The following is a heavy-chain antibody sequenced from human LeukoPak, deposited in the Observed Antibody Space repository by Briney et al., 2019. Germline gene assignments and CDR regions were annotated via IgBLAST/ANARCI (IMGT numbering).Heavy chain of an antibody. CDR1: GFSFKRYW. CDR2: IKQEGSEK. Sequence: GGSLRLSCVLSGFSFKRYWMSWVRQAPGKGVECVANIKQEGSEKNYMDSVKGRFTISRYNAKNSLYLQMNGLRAEDTAVYYWVREDDTRVPAPRGDWLDPWGQGTLVTVSS. D-gene: IGHD2-2*01. J-gene: IGHJ5*02. V-gene: IGHV3-7*01. CDR3: VREDDTRVPAPRGDWLDP.